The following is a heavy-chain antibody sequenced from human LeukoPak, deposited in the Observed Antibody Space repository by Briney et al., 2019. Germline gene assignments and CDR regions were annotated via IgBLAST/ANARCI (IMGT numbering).Heavy chain of an antibody. J-gene: IGHJ4*02. V-gene: IGHV3-23*01. CDR2: ISGSGGST. D-gene: IGHD5-18*01. CDR1: GVTFSSYA. CDR3: AKVAGIQLLKYYFDY. Sequence: GGSLRLSCAASGVTFSSYAMSWVRQAPGKGLEWVSAISGSGGSTYYADSVKGRFTISRDNSKNTLYLQMNSLRAEDTAVYYCAKVAGIQLLKYYFDYWGQGTLVTVSS.